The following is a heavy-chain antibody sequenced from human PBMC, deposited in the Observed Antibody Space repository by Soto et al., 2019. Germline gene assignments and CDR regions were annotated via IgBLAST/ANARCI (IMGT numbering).Heavy chain of an antibody. D-gene: IGHD3-10*01. CDR2: ISGSGGIT. Sequence: EVQLLESGGGLVQPGGSLRLSFAASGFTFSSDAMNWVRQAPGKGLEWVSDISGSGGITYYADSVKGRFTISRDNSKNTLYLQMNSLRAADTAVYYCAKSAMVRGGGWFDPWGQGTLVTVSS. V-gene: IGHV3-23*01. CDR3: AKSAMVRGGGWFDP. J-gene: IGHJ5*02. CDR1: GFTFSSDA.